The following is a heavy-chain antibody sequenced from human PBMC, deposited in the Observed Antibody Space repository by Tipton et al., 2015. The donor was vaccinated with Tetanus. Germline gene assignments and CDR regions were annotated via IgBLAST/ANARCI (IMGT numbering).Heavy chain of an antibody. V-gene: IGHV4-30-2*01. CDR2: TYHTGGT. CDR3: ARDATLLRAMDQ. D-gene: IGHD3-3*01. Sequence: TLSLTCTVSGVSIRNGGYSWNWIRQPAGKGLEWLGYTYHTGGTYYNPSLKSRLSMSADTSKNQFSLRLTSVTAADTAIYYCARDATLLRAMDQWGQGILVTVSS. J-gene: IGHJ4*02. CDR1: GVSIRNGGYS.